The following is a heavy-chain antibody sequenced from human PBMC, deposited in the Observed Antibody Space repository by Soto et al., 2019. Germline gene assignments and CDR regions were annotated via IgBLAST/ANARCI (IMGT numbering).Heavy chain of an antibody. D-gene: IGHD2-2*01. Sequence: PGGSLRLSCTASGFILSSHAMHWVRQAPGKGLEWVAITSYDGSKKYHADTVKGRFTISRDNSKNTLSLQMNSLRAEDTAVYYCAREMGYCVSTSCPFDYWGQGTLVTVSS. V-gene: IGHV3-30-3*01. CDR3: AREMGYCVSTSCPFDY. CDR2: TSYDGSKK. J-gene: IGHJ4*02. CDR1: GFILSSHA.